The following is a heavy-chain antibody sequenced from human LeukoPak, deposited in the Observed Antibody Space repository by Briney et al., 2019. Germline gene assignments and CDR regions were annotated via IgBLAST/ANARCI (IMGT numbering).Heavy chain of an antibody. D-gene: IGHD3-16*01. J-gene: IGHJ4*02. CDR1: GFTFSSYS. CDR2: ISGNGGTT. CDR3: AKVGFDYGQLDY. Sequence: PGGSLRLSCAASGFTFSSYSMHWVRQAPGKGLEYLSAISGNGGTTYYADSVRGRFTISRDNSKNTLYLQMNSLRAEDTAVYYCAKVGFDYGQLDYWGQGTLVTVSS. V-gene: IGHV3-64*02.